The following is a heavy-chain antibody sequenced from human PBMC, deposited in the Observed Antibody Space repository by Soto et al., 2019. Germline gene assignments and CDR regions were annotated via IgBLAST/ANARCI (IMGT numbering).Heavy chain of an antibody. D-gene: IGHD2-2*01. CDR2: IKQDGSEK. V-gene: IGHV3-7*01. CDR1: GFTFSSYW. J-gene: IGHJ4*02. CDR3: ARGGPLYCSSTSCPFDY. Sequence: GGSLRLSCAASGFTFSSYWMSWVRQAPGKGLEWVANIKQDGSEKYYVDSVKGRFTISRDNAKNSLYLQMNSLRAEDTAVYYCARGGPLYCSSTSCPFDYWGQGTLVTVSS.